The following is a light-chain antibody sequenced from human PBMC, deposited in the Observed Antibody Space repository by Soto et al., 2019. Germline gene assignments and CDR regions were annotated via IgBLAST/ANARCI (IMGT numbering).Light chain of an antibody. CDR2: EVN. CDR3: SSYAGSRNV. V-gene: IGLV2-8*01. J-gene: IGLJ1*01. Sequence: QSALTQPPSASGSPGQSVAISCTGTSSDIGGYNYVSWYQQHPGKAPKLMIYEVNKRPSGVPDRFSGSKSGNTASLTVSGLQAEDEGDYYCSSYAGSRNVFGTGTKLTVL. CDR1: SSDIGGYNY.